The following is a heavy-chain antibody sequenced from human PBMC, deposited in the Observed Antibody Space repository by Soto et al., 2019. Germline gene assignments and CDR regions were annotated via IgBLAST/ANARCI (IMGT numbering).Heavy chain of an antibody. D-gene: IGHD5-18*01. CDR3: AHEGYGSDNWFDA. CDR2: IYWNDEK. CDR1: GFSLSSRGVG. V-gene: IGHV2-5*01. J-gene: IGHJ5*02. Sequence: QITLEESGPTLVKPTQTLTLTCTFSGFSLSSRGVGVAWIRQPPGKALEWLALIYWNDEKRYSPSLKSRLTSTKHTFKNQVVFTMTNVDPVDTATYFCAHEGYGSDNWFDAWGQGTLVTVSS.